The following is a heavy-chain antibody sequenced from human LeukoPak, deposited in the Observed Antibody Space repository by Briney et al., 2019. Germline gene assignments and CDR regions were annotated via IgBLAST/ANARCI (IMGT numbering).Heavy chain of an antibody. CDR3: ARLNSDDTLFDY. D-gene: IGHD4-23*01. CDR2: IYRGGIA. CDR1: GFTVSSNY. J-gene: IGHJ4*02. V-gene: IGHV3-53*01. Sequence: GGSLRLSCAVSGFTVSSNYMNWVRQAPGKGLEWVSVIYRGGIAYYADSVKGRFTISRDNSKNTLYLQMNSLRAEDTAVYYCARLNSDDTLFDYWGQGTLVTVSS.